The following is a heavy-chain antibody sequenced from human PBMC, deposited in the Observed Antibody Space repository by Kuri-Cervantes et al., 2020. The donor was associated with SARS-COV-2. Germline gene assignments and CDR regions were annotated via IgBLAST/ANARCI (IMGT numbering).Heavy chain of an antibody. V-gene: IGHV1-2*02. D-gene: IGHD6-13*01. Sequence: ASVKVSCKAAGYTFTGYYMHWVRQAPGQGLEWMGGINPNSGGTNYAQKFQGRVTMTRDTSISTAYMELSRLRTDDTAVYYCARAGPYSSSWANNYYYYGMDVWGQGTTVTSYS. J-gene: IGHJ6*01. CDR3: ARAGPYSSSWANNYYYYGMDV. CDR1: GYTFTGYY. CDR2: INPNSGGT.